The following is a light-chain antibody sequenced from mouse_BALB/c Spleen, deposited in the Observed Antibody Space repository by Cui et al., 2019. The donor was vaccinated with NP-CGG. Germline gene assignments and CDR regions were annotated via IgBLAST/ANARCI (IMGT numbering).Light chain of an antibody. CDR2: GTK. J-gene: IGLJ1*01. CDR1: TGAVTTTNY. CDR3: APWYRKHWV. Sequence: QAVVTQESALTTSPGETVTLTCRSSTGAVTTTNYANWVQEKPDHLFNGLIGGTKNRAPGVPGRFSSSLIGEKAALTITGAKTEDEAIYFCAPWYRKHWVFGGGTKLTVL. V-gene: IGLV1*01.